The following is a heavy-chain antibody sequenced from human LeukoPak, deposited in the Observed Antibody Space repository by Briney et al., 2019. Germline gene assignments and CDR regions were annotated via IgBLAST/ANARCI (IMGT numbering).Heavy chain of an antibody. CDR3: ASTAVVVAATSDAFDI. J-gene: IGHJ3*02. Sequence: SETLSLXCTVSGGSISSYYWSWIRQPAGKGLEWIGRIYTSGSTNYNPSLKSRVTMSVDTSKNQFSLKLSSVTAADTAVYYCASTAVVVAATSDAFDIWGQGTMVTVSS. D-gene: IGHD2-15*01. CDR2: IYTSGST. CDR1: GGSISSYY. V-gene: IGHV4-4*07.